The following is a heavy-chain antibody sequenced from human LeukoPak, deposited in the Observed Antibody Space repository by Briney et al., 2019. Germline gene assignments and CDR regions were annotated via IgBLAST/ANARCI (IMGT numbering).Heavy chain of an antibody. CDR2: VLSDGSDQ. CDR1: GFTFNSYA. Sequence: GGSLRLSCAASGFTFNSYAMKWVRQAPGKGLEWLAVVLSDGSDQYYGDSVQGRFTVSRDNSKNTLHLQMDNLRFEDTAVYYCARVSKPGWFDYYYMDVWGKGTTVIVSS. D-gene: IGHD3-10*01. V-gene: IGHV3-30*04. CDR3: ARVSKPGWFDYYYMDV. J-gene: IGHJ6*03.